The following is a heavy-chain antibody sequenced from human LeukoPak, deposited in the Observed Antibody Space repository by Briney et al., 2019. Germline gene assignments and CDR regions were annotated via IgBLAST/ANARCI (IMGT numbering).Heavy chain of an antibody. CDR1: GGSFSGYY. D-gene: IGHD3-10*01. J-gene: IGHJ6*03. V-gene: IGHV4-34*01. CDR2: INHSGST. CDR3: TRANGYGLIDV. Sequence: SETLSLTCAVYGGSFSGYYWSWIRQPPGKGLEWIGEINHSGSTNYNPSLKSRVTISLDTSKNQFSLNLFSVTAADTAMYYCTRANGYGLIDVWGKGTTVTVSS.